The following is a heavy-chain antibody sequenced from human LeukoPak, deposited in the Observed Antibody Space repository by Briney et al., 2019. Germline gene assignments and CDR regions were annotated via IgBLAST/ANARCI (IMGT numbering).Heavy chain of an antibody. J-gene: IGHJ2*01. CDR1: GGSISSGDYS. Sequence: SETLSLTCTVSGGSISSGDYSWSWIRQPPGKGLEWIGYIYYSGSTYYNPSLKSRVTISVDTSKNQFSLKLSSVTAADTAVYYCARAGYCSSTSCYIAWYFDLWGRGTLVTVSS. CDR2: IYYSGST. V-gene: IGHV4-30-4*08. CDR3: ARAGYCSSTSCYIAWYFDL. D-gene: IGHD2-2*02.